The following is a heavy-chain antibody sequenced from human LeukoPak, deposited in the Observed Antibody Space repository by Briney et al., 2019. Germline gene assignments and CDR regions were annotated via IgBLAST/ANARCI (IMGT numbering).Heavy chain of an antibody. CDR2: ILGSGDST. J-gene: IGHJ4*02. CDR3: ARATGNSGYYALDY. CDR1: GFTFSNYA. V-gene: IGHV3-23*01. Sequence: GGCLRLSCAASGFTFSNYAMSWVRQAPGKGLEWVSGILGSGDSTYYADSVKGRFTISRDNSKNILYLQMNGLRAEDTAVYYCARATGNSGYYALDYWGQGTLVTVSS. D-gene: IGHD3-22*01.